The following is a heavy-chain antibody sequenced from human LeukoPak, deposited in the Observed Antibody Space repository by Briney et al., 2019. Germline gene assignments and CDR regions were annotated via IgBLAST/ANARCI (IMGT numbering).Heavy chain of an antibody. CDR1: GFTFGSYG. Sequence: GGSLRLSCAASGFTFGSYGMSWVRQAPGKGLEWVSAISGSGGSTYYADSVKGRFTISRDNSKNTLYLQMNSLRAEDTAVYYCAKDPSYYGSGSNYYYYMDVWGKGTTVTISS. CDR2: ISGSGGST. J-gene: IGHJ6*03. D-gene: IGHD3-10*01. CDR3: AKDPSYYGSGSNYYYYMDV. V-gene: IGHV3-23*01.